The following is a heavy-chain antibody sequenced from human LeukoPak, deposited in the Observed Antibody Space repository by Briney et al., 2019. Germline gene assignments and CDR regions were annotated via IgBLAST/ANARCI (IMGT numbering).Heavy chain of an antibody. CDR1: GGSISSYY. D-gene: IGHD5-18*01. Sequence: SETLSLTCTVSGGSISSYYWSWIRQPPGKGLEWIGSIYYSGSTYYNPSLKSRVTISVDTSKNQFSLKLSSVTAADTAVYYCARQWIPHAFDIWGQGTMVTVSS. CDR2: IYYSGST. V-gene: IGHV4-59*05. CDR3: ARQWIPHAFDI. J-gene: IGHJ3*02.